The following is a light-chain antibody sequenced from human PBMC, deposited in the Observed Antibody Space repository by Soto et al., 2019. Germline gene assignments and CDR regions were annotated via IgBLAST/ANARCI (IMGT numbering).Light chain of an antibody. CDR3: QQRNNWPPEVT. Sequence: EVVLTQSPATLSLSPGERATLSCRASRGVGSYLAWYQQKPGQAPRLLIYDALKMATGIPARFSGSGSGTDFTLTISRLEPEDFAVYYCQQRNNWPPEVTFGGGTKVEIK. J-gene: IGKJ4*01. CDR1: RGVGSY. V-gene: IGKV3-11*01. CDR2: DAL.